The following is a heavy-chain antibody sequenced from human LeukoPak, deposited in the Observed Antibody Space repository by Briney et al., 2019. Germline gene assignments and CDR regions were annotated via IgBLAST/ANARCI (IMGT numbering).Heavy chain of an antibody. CDR2: INPKNGDT. CDR1: GYTFSGFY. Sequence: GASVKVSCKASGYTFSGFYINWVRQAPGQGLEWMGWINPKNGDTHYAQDFLGRVTMTRDTSISTAYMELSRLTSDDTAVYYCARDGRLRNGYDNFYFWGQGTLVTVSS. CDR3: ARDGRLRNGYDNFYF. D-gene: IGHD5-18*01. J-gene: IGHJ4*02. V-gene: IGHV1-2*02.